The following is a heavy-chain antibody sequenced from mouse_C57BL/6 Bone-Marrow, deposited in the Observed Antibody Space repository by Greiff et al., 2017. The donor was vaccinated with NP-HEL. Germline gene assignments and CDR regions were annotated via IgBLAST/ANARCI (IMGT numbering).Heavy chain of an antibody. CDR1: GFSLTSYG. V-gene: IGHV2-2*01. D-gene: IGHD2-4*01. CDR2: IWSGGST. CDR3: ARKGGLREDYFDY. Sequence: QVQLQQSGPGLVQPSQSLSITCTVSGFSLTSYGVHWVRQSPGKGLEWLGVIWSGGSTAYNAAFISRLSISKDNSKSQVFFKMNSLQADDTSIYYCARKGGLREDYFDYWGQGTTLTVSS. J-gene: IGHJ2*01.